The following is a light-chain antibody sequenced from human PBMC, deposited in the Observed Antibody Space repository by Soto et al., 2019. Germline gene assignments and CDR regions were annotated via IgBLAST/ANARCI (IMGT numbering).Light chain of an antibody. CDR1: RSVNARY. CDR3: QQFHISRT. J-gene: IGKJ1*01. Sequence: EIVLTQSQGTLSLSPGERATLSCRASRSVNARYLAWYQVKPGQAPRLLFYGASSRATGIPDRFIGSGSGTDFTLTITGLEPEDFAVYYCQQFHISRTFGQGTKVDIK. V-gene: IGKV3-20*01. CDR2: GAS.